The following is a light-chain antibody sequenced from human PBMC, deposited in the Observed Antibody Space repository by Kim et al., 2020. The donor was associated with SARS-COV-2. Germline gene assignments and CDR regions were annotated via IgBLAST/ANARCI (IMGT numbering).Light chain of an antibody. Sequence: APGETARITCGGTNIGGKSGFWYQHKAGQAPVLVISYDSDRPSGISGRFSGSNSGDTATLTISRVEGEDEADYHCQVWDRTYDHVVFGGGTQLTVL. CDR3: QVWDRTYDHVV. J-gene: IGLJ3*02. CDR1: NIGGKS. V-gene: IGLV3-21*04. CDR2: YDS.